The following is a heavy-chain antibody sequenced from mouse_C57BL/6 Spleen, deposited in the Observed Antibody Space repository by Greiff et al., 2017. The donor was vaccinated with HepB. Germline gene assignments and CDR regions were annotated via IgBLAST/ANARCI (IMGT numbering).Heavy chain of an antibody. CDR3: TREGGRWLPFAY. Sequence: EVKLVESGEGLVKPGGSLKLSCAASGFTFSSYAMSWVRQTPEKRLEWVAYISSGGDYIYYADTVKGRFTISRDNARNTLYLQMSSLKSEDTAMYYCTREGGRWLPFAYWGQGTLVTVSA. J-gene: IGHJ3*01. V-gene: IGHV5-9-1*02. D-gene: IGHD2-3*01. CDR2: ISSGGDYI. CDR1: GFTFSSYA.